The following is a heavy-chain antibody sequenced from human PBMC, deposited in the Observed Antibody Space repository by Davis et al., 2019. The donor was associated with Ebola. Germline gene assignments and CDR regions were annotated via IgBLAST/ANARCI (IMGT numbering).Heavy chain of an antibody. CDR3: VGIRGQWLES. Sequence: PSETLSLTCVVYGESVSGIYWTWTRQSPGKGLEWIGEINHSGRTFYNPSLKSRVTVSLDTSQNHFSLRLTSVTAADTAMYYCVGIRGQWLESWGQGSLVTVST. V-gene: IGHV4-34*01. J-gene: IGHJ5*02. CDR2: INHSGRT. CDR1: GESVSGIY. D-gene: IGHD6-19*01.